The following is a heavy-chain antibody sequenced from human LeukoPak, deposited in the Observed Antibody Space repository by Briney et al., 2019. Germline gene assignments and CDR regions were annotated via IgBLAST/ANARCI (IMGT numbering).Heavy chain of an antibody. CDR1: GGSISSSSYY. D-gene: IGHD3-10*01. Sequence: SETLSLTCTVSGGSISSSSYYWGWIRQPPGKGLEWIGSIYYSGSTYYNPSLKSRVTISVDTSKNQFSLKLSSVTAADTAVYYCARDPQALWFGELLSELYYYYGMDVWGQGTRSPSP. J-gene: IGHJ6*02. V-gene: IGHV4-39*01. CDR3: ARDPQALWFGELLSELYYYYGMDV. CDR2: IYYSGST.